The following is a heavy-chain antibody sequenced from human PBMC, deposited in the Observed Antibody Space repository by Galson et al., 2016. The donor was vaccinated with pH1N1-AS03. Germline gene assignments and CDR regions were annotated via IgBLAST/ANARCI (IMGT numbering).Heavy chain of an antibody. CDR3: ARKYYDFWSYYYDL. Sequence: LRLSCAASGFSFSTHGMFWVRQAPGKGLEWVAFIRYDGSHKYYADSINGRFTISRDNSNNTVSLQMNSLTTEDTAVYYCARKYYDFWSYYYDLWGQGTLVTVSS. V-gene: IGHV3-30*02. CDR1: GFSFSTHG. CDR2: IRYDGSHK. D-gene: IGHD3-3*01. J-gene: IGHJ4*02.